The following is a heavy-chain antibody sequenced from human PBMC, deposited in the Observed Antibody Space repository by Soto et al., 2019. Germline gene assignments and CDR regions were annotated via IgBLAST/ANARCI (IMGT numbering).Heavy chain of an antibody. Sequence: SETLSLTCTVSGGSISSYYWSWIRQPPGKGLEWIGYIYYSGSTNYNPSLKSRVTISVDTSKNQFSLKLSSVTAADTAVYYCARAGPMATIDYWGQGTLVTVSS. CDR2: IYYSGST. CDR1: GGSISSYY. V-gene: IGHV4-59*01. CDR3: ARAGPMATIDY. J-gene: IGHJ4*02. D-gene: IGHD5-12*01.